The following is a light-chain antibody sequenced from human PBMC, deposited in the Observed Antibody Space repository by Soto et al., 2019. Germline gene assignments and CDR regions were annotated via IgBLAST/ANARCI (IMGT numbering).Light chain of an antibody. J-gene: IGLJ3*02. CDR2: DVS. CDR3: CSSVGSYTSV. CDR1: SSDVGGYNF. Sequence: QSVLTQPRSVSGSPGQSVTISCTGTSSDVGGYNFVSWYQQHPGKAPKLMIYDVSRRPSGVPDRFSGSTSGNTASLTISGLQAEDEADYYCCSSVGSYTSVFGGGTKLTVL. V-gene: IGLV2-11*01.